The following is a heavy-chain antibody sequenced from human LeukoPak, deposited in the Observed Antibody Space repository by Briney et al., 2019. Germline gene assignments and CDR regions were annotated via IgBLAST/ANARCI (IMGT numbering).Heavy chain of an antibody. CDR2: INAGNGNT. Sequence: ASVKVSCKASGYTFTSYAMHWVRQAPAQRLEWMGWINAGNGNTKYSQKFQGRVTITRDTSASTAYMELSSLRSEDTAVYYCAVDSSGYYYSFDYWGQGTLVTVSS. CDR1: GYTFTSYA. CDR3: AVDSSGYYYSFDY. D-gene: IGHD3-22*01. V-gene: IGHV1-3*01. J-gene: IGHJ4*02.